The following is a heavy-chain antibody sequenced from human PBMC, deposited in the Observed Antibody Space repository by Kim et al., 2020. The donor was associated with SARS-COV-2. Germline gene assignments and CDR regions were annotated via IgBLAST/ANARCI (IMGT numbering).Heavy chain of an antibody. CDR1: GGSISSSSYY. D-gene: IGHD3-10*01. CDR3: ARFPFGELSPGGGFDP. V-gene: IGHV4-39*01. J-gene: IGHJ5*02. Sequence: SKTLSLTCTVSGGSISSSSYYWGWIRQPPGKGLEWIGSIYYSGSTYYNPSLKSRVTISVDTSKNQFSLKLSSVTAADTAVYYCARFPFGELSPGGGFDPWGQGTLVTVSS. CDR2: IYYSGST.